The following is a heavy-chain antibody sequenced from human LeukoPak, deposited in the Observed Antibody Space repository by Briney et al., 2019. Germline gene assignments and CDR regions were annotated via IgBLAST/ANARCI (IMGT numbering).Heavy chain of an antibody. J-gene: IGHJ4*02. Sequence: GGSLRLSCTASGLIFSTYSMRWVRQAPGKGLEWVSYISTTGAILYADSVKGRFTISRDNAKNSLYLQMNSLRDEDTAVYYCARDGWYYFDYWGQGTLVTVSS. V-gene: IGHV3-48*02. CDR1: GLIFSTYS. CDR3: ARDGWYYFDY. CDR2: ISTTGAI. D-gene: IGHD6-19*01.